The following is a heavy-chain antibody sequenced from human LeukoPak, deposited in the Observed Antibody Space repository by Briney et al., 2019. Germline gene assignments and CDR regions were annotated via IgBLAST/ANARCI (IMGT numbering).Heavy chain of an antibody. D-gene: IGHD3-22*01. CDR1: GFTFSDYY. CDR2: ISSSTSTI. J-gene: IGHJ4*02. Sequence: PGGSLRLSCAASGFTFSDYYMSWIRQAPGKGLEWVPYISSSTSTIYYADSVKGRFTISRDNAKNSLYLQMNSLRAEDTAVYYCARGDYYDSSGYVDYWGQGTLVTVSS. V-gene: IGHV3-11*01. CDR3: ARGDYYDSSGYVDY.